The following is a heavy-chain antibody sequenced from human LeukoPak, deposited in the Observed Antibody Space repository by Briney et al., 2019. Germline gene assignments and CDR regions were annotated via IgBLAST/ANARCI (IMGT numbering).Heavy chain of an antibody. Sequence: PSETLSLTCAVYGGSFSGYYWSWIRQPPGKGLEWIGEINHSGSTNYNPSLKSRVTISVDTSKNQFSLKLTSVTAADTAVYYCARGRTYYYDTSGYYPSIYYGMDVWGQGTTVIVS. J-gene: IGHJ6*02. CDR2: INHSGST. CDR3: ARGRTYYYDTSGYYPSIYYGMDV. V-gene: IGHV4-34*01. D-gene: IGHD3-22*01. CDR1: GGSFSGYY.